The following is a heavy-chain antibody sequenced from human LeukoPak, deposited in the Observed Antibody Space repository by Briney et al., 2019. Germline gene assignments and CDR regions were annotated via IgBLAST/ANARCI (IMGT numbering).Heavy chain of an antibody. CDR3: ARDHRDYYGSGSYYDAFDI. CDR2: IYTSGST. D-gene: IGHD3-10*01. Sequence: SETLSLTCTVSGGSISSGSYYWSWIRQPAGKALEWIGRIYTSGSTNFNPSLKSRVTISVDTSKNQFSLKLSSVTAADTAVYYCARDHRDYYGSGSYYDAFDIWGQGTMVTVSS. V-gene: IGHV4-61*02. CDR1: GGSISSGSYY. J-gene: IGHJ3*02.